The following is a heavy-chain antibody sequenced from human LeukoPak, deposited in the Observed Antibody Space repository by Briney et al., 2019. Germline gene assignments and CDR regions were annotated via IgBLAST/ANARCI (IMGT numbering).Heavy chain of an antibody. CDR1: GGTFSSYA. V-gene: IGHV1-69*13. CDR3: ARDRLDYYGSGSYYNGLDY. CDR2: IIPIFGTA. J-gene: IGHJ4*02. Sequence: SVKVPCKASGGTFSSYAISWVRQAPGQGLEWMGGIIPIFGTANYAQKFQGRVTITADESTSTAYMELSSLRSKDTAVYYCARDRLDYYGSGSYYNGLDYWGQGTLVTVSS. D-gene: IGHD3-10*01.